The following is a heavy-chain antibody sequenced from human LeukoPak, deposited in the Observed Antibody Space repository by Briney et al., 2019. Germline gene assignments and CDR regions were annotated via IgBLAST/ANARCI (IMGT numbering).Heavy chain of an antibody. Sequence: PGGSLRLSCAASGFTFSSFAMSWIRQAPGKGLEWVSSISSSSSYIYYADSVKGRFTISRDNAKNSLYLQMNSLRAEDTAVYYCAELGITMIGGVWGKGTTVTISS. CDR3: AELGITMIGGV. D-gene: IGHD3-10*02. CDR2: ISSSSSYI. V-gene: IGHV3-21*01. J-gene: IGHJ6*04. CDR1: GFTFSSFA.